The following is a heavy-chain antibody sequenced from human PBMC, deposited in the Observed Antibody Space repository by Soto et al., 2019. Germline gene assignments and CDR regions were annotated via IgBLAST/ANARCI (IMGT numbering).Heavy chain of an antibody. J-gene: IGHJ4*02. CDR3: SSLPDGYTSGLDY. V-gene: IGHV4-30-4*01. Sequence: QVQLQESGPGLVKPSQTLSLSCTVSGASINSGDYYWSWIRQPPGKGLEWIGYIYYTGNTVFNPSPKSRVSISVDTPKNQFSRRLNSVTAADTAVYYCSSLPDGYTSGLDYWGPGTLVTVSS. CDR1: GASINSGDYY. CDR2: IYYTGNT. D-gene: IGHD5-12*01.